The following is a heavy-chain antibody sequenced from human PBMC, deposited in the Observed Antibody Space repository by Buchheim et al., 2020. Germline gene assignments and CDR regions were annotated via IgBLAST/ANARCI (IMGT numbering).Heavy chain of an antibody. D-gene: IGHD4-17*01. Sequence: QVQLVESGGGVVQPGRSLRLSCAASGFTFSSYGMHWVRQAPGKGLEWVAVISYDGSNKYYADSVKGRFTISRDNSKNTLYLQMNSLRAEDTAVYYCAKEASDLPDYGDYEYYYGMDVWGQGTT. V-gene: IGHV3-30*18. CDR1: GFTFSSYG. CDR2: ISYDGSNK. CDR3: AKEASDLPDYGDYEYYYGMDV. J-gene: IGHJ6*02.